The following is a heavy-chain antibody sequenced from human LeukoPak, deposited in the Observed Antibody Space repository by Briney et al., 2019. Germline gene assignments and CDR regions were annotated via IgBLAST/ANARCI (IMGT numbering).Heavy chain of an antibody. CDR2: IYYSGST. J-gene: IGHJ4*02. V-gene: IGHV4-39*01. Sequence: PSETLSLTCTVSGGSISSSSDYWGWIRQPPGKGLEWIGSIYYSGSTYYNPSLKSRVTISVDTSKNQFSLKLSSVTAADTAVYYCARSPRGYSRGLYSVHWGQGILVTVSS. CDR3: ARSPRGYSRGLYSVH. D-gene: IGHD6-19*01. CDR1: GGSISSSSDY.